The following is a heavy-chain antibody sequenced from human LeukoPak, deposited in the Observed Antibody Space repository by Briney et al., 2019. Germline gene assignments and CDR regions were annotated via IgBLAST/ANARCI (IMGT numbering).Heavy chain of an antibody. Sequence: SETLSLTCAVYGGSFGGYYWSWIRQPPGKGLEWIGEINHSGSTNYNPSLKSRVTISVDTSKNRFSLKLSSVTAADTAVYYCARGQGQWLVPYYFDYWGQGTLVTVSS. J-gene: IGHJ4*02. CDR3: ARGQGQWLVPYYFDY. D-gene: IGHD6-19*01. V-gene: IGHV4-34*01. CDR1: GGSFGGYY. CDR2: INHSGST.